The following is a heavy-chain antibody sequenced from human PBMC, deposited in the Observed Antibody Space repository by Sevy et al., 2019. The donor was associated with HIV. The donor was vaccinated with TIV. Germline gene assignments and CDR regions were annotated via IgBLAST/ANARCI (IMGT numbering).Heavy chain of an antibody. CDR2: IDPSDSYT. V-gene: IGHV5-10-1*01. D-gene: IGHD6-13*01. CDR1: GYSFTSYW. J-gene: IGHJ6*02. CDR3: ARSLHSSSWYYGMDV. Sequence: GESLKISCKGSGYSFTSYWISWVRQMPGKGLEWMGRIDPSDSYTNYSPSFQGHVTISADKSISTAFLQWGSLKASDTAMYYCARSLHSSSWYYGMDVWGQGTTVTVSS.